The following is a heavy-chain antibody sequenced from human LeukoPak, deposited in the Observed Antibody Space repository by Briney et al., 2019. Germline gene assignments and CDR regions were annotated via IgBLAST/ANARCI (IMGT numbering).Heavy chain of an antibody. D-gene: IGHD2-2*02. J-gene: IGHJ5*02. Sequence: GASVKVSCKASGYSFTNLAMNWVRQAPGQGLEWMGWINTNTGNPTYVQGFTGRFVFSLGTSVSTAYLQISSLKAEDTAVYYCARGAAIPSSWFDPWGQGTLVTVSS. CDR2: INTNTGNP. V-gene: IGHV7-4-1*02. CDR1: GYSFTNLA. CDR3: ARGAAIPSSWFDP.